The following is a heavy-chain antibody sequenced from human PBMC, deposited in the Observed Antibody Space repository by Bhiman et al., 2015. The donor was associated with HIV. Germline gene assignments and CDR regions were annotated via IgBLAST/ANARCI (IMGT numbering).Heavy chain of an antibody. V-gene: IGHV3-21*01. Sequence: EVQLVESGGGLVKPGGSLRLSCAASGFTFSIYTMNWVRQAPGKGLEWVSSISSSSSYIYYADSVKGRFTISRDNAKNSLYLQMNSLRAEDTAMYYCAREFGELPNGFDYWGQGTLVTVSS. D-gene: IGHD1-26*01. J-gene: IGHJ4*02. CDR2: ISSSSSYI. CDR3: AREFGELPNGFDY. CDR1: GFTFSIYT.